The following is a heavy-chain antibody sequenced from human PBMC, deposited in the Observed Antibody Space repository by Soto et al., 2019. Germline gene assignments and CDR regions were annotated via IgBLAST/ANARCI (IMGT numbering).Heavy chain of an antibody. Sequence: GGSLRLSCAASGFTFSSYGMHWVRQAPGKGLEWVAVIWYDGSNKYYADSVKGRFTISRDNSKNTLYLQMNSLRAEDTAVYYCARDHDFWSGYPSYWGQGTLVTVSS. V-gene: IGHV3-33*01. D-gene: IGHD3-3*01. J-gene: IGHJ4*02. CDR1: GFTFSSYG. CDR3: ARDHDFWSGYPSY. CDR2: IWYDGSNK.